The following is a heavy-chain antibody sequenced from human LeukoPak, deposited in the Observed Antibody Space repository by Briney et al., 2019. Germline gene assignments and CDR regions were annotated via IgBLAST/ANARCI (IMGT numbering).Heavy chain of an antibody. Sequence: SETLSLTCTVSGGSISSYYWSWIRQPPGKGLEWIGYIYYSGSTNYNPSLKSRVTISVDTSKNQFSLKLSSVTAADTAVYYCAREAVSYYDSSGYGLDYWGQGTLVTVSS. CDR1: GGSISSYY. J-gene: IGHJ4*02. V-gene: IGHV4-59*01. CDR2: IYYSGST. D-gene: IGHD3-22*01. CDR3: AREAVSYYDSSGYGLDY.